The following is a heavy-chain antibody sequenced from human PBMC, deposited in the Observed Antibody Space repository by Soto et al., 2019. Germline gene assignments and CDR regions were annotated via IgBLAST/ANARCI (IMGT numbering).Heavy chain of an antibody. V-gene: IGHV1-3*01. Sequence: QVHLVQSGAEVKKPGASVKVSCKASGYTFTSYAMHWVRQAPGQRLEWMGWINAGNGNTKYSQKFQDRVTITRDTSASTAYMELSRLRSEDTAVYYCARDRIAAAGTRNWFDPWGQGTLVTVSS. CDR3: ARDRIAAAGTRNWFDP. CDR1: GYTFTSYA. CDR2: INAGNGNT. D-gene: IGHD6-13*01. J-gene: IGHJ5*02.